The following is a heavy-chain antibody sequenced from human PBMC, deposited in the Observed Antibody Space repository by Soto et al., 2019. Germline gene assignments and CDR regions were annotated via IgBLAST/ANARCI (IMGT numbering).Heavy chain of an antibody. Sequence: SETLSLTCTVSVGSISSSSYHWGWIRQPPGKGLEWIGSIDYSGTTFYNASLNSRVTISADTSKNQFSLKLSSVTAADTALYYCARRTNTAGGWFDSWGQGALVTVSS. J-gene: IGHJ5*01. CDR2: IDYSGTT. CDR3: ARRTNTAGGWFDS. V-gene: IGHV4-39*01. CDR1: VGSISSSSYH. D-gene: IGHD6-13*01.